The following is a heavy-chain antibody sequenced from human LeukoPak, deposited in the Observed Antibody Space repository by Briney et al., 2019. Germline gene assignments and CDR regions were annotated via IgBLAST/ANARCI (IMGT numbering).Heavy chain of an antibody. CDR3: ARGHVLIDP. CDR2: ISYDGSNK. Sequence: GGSLRLSCAASGFTFSSYAMHWVRQAPGKGLEWVAVISYDGSNKYYADSVKGRFTISRDNSKNTLYLQMNSLRAEDTAVYYCARGHVLIDPWGQGTLVTVSS. J-gene: IGHJ5*02. V-gene: IGHV3-30-3*01. CDR1: GFTFSSYA. D-gene: IGHD2-15*01.